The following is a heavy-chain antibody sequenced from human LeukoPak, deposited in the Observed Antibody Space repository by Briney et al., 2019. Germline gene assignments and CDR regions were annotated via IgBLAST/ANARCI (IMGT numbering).Heavy chain of an antibody. D-gene: IGHD3-10*01. Sequence: GGSLRLSCAASGFTFSSYSMNWVRQAPGKGLEWVSSISSSSSYIYYADSVKGRFTISRDNAKNSLYLQVNSLRAEDTAVYYCARDHGTMVRGANFDYWGQGTLVTVSS. CDR2: ISSSSSYI. CDR1: GFTFSSYS. CDR3: ARDHGTMVRGANFDY. V-gene: IGHV3-21*01. J-gene: IGHJ4*02.